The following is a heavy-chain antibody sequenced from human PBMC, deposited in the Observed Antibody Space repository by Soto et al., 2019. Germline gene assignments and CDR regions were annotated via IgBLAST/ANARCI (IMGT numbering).Heavy chain of an antibody. Sequence: PSETLSLTCTVSGGSISSYYWSWIRQPPGKGLEWIGYIYYSGSTNYNPSLKSRVTISVDTSKNQFSLKLSSVTAADTAVYYCARVGVTGTTSLIDYWGQGTLVTVSS. CDR3: ARVGVTGTTSLIDY. D-gene: IGHD1-20*01. CDR2: IYYSGST. V-gene: IGHV4-59*01. CDR1: GGSISSYY. J-gene: IGHJ4*02.